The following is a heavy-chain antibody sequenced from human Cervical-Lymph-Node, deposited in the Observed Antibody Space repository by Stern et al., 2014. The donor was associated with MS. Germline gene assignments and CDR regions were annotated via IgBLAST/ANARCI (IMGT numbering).Heavy chain of an antibody. CDR2: INHSGST. V-gene: IGHV4-4*02. CDR1: GASVSGASTSHTKW. J-gene: IGHJ6*02. CDR3: ARATRFWSSDLLDHSYYGLDV. Sequence: QVQLQASGPGLVKLSGTLSLTCAVSGASVSGASTSHTKWWTWVRLPPGKGLVSIGVINHSGSTNYDPSRLGRVTIALDKSKTRYSRSLSSVTAADTAVYYCARATRFWSSDLLDHSYYGLDVWGHGTAVTVSS. D-gene: IGHD3-3*01.